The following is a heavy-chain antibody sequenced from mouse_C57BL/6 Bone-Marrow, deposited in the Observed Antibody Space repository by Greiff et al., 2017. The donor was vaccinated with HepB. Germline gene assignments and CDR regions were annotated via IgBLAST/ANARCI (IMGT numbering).Heavy chain of an antibody. CDR2: IYPGDGDT. Sequence: QVQLQQSGAELVKPGASVKISCKASGYAFSSYWMNWVKQRPGKGLEWIGQIYPGDGDTNYNGKFKGKATLTADKSSSTAYMQLSSLTSEDSAVYFCARSEGYYGSSNYYAMDYWGQGTSVTVSS. J-gene: IGHJ4*01. V-gene: IGHV1-80*01. CDR1: GYAFSSYW. D-gene: IGHD1-1*01. CDR3: ARSEGYYGSSNYYAMDY.